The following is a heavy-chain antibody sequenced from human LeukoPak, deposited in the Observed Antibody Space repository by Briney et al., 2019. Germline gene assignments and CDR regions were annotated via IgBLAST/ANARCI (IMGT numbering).Heavy chain of an antibody. J-gene: IGHJ6*02. V-gene: IGHV3-30*02. CDR3: AKDGQAVAGAYYYYGMDV. CDR2: IRYDGSNK. CDR1: GFTFSSYG. Sequence: QPGGSLRLSCAASGFTFSSYGMHWVRQAPGKGLEWVAFIRYDGSNKYYADSVKGRFTISRDNSKNTLYLQMNSLRAEDTAVYYCAKDGQAVAGAYYYYGMDVWGQGTTVTVSS. D-gene: IGHD6-19*01.